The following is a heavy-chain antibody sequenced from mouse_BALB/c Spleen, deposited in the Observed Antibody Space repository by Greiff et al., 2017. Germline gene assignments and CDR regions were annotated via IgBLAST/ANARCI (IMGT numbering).Heavy chain of an antibody. CDR2: ISDGGSYT. Sequence: EVQLVESGGGLVKPGGSLKLSCAASGFTFSDSYMYWVRQTPEKRLEWVATISDGGSYTYYLASVKGRFTISRDNAKNNLYLQRSSLKSEDTAMYYCASEGFAYWGKGTLVTVSA. CDR1: GFTFSDSY. CDR3: ASEGFAY. J-gene: IGHJ3*01. V-gene: IGHV5-4*02.